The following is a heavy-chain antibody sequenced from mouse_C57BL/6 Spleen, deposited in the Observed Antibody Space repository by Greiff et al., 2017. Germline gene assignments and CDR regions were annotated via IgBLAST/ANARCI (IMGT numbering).Heavy chain of an antibody. D-gene: IGHD1-1*01. V-gene: IGHV1-54*01. CDR2: INPGSGGT. Sequence: VQLQESGAELVRPGTSVKVSCKASGYAFTNYLIEWVKQRPGQGLEWIGVINPGSGGTNYNAKFKGKATLTADKSSSTAYMQLSGLTSEDSAVYFCARTGYYDGSREGYFDVWGTGTTVTVSS. CDR1: GYAFTNYL. CDR3: ARTGYYDGSREGYFDV. J-gene: IGHJ1*03.